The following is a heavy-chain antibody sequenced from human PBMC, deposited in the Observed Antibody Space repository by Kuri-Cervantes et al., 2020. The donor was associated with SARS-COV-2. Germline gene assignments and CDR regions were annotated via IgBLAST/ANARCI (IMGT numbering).Heavy chain of an antibody. CDR3: ARQQGGDFWSGYYHPYYFDY. CDR1: GDSVTTSTFY. D-gene: IGHD3-3*01. V-gene: IGHV4-39*01. J-gene: IGHJ4*02. CDR2: IYFTGST. Sequence: SETLSLTCTVSGDSVTTSTFYWGWIRQAPGKGLEWIGTIYFTGSTDFNPSLKSRVTISVDTSKNQFSLKLSSVTAADTAVYYCARQQGGDFWSGYYHPYYFDYWGQGTLVTVSS.